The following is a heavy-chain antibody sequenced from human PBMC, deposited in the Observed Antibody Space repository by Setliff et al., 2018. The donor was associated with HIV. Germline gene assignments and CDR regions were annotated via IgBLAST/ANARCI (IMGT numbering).Heavy chain of an antibody. Sequence: SETLSLTCAVYGGSFSGYYWSWIRQSPGKGLEWIGEINHRGSTNYNSSLKRRVTIAVDTSKNQFSLKMRFVTAADTAVYYCARYGGPGIDFWGQGTLVTVSS. V-gene: IGHV4-34*01. CDR3: ARYGGPGIDF. D-gene: IGHD2-15*01. J-gene: IGHJ4*02. CDR2: INHRGST. CDR1: GGSFSGYY.